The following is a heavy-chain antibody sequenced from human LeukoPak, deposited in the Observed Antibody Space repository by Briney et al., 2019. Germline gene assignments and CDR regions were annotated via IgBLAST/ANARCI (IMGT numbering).Heavy chain of an antibody. CDR1: GGSINSYW. V-gene: IGHV4-4*07. J-gene: IGHJ4*02. Sequence: PETLSLMCSVSGGSINSYWWSWIRQPAGKGLEFIGRIYTTGRANYNPSLKSRVSMSVDTSKNKFSLELRSVTAADTAVYFCARAGYTISSYRFDFWGQGALVTVSS. CDR2: IYTTGRA. CDR3: ARAGYTISSYRFDF. D-gene: IGHD3-16*02.